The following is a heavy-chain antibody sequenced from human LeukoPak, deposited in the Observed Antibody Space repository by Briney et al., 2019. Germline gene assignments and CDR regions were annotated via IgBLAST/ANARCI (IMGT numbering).Heavy chain of an antibody. CDR1: GGSISSNSYY. CDR3: ASTPGLYDSSGYLDY. Sequence: SETLSLTCTVSGGSISSNSYYWDWIRQPPGKGLERIGSIYYSGSTYYNPSLKSRVTLSVDTSKNQFSLKLSSVTAADTAVYYCASTPGLYDSSGYLDYWGQGTLVTVSS. CDR2: IYYSGST. J-gene: IGHJ4*02. D-gene: IGHD3-22*01. V-gene: IGHV4-39*01.